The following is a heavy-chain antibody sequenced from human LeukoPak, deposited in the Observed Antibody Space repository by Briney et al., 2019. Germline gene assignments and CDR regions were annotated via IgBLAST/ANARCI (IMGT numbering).Heavy chain of an antibody. V-gene: IGHV3-30*03. J-gene: IGHJ4*02. Sequence: GTSLRLSCAASGFTFTNYGMHWVRQAPGKGLEWVALITYDGYYKYYSDSVKGRFTISSDTSRNTLYLQMNSLRAEDTAVYYCARDLSPVVRASPMGYWGQGTPVTVSS. D-gene: IGHD3-10*01. CDR2: ITYDGYYK. CDR3: ARDLSPVVRASPMGY. CDR1: GFTFTNYG.